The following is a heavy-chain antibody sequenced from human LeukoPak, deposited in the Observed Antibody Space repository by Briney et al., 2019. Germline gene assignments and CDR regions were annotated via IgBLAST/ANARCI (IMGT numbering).Heavy chain of an antibody. V-gene: IGHV3-48*03. CDR2: INSSGTTI. CDR1: GFTFSRYE. J-gene: IGHJ4*02. Sequence: QPGGSLRLSCATSGFTFSRYEMNWVRQAPGKGLDCVSSINSSGTTIYYADSEKGRFTISRDNAKNSLCLQMNSLRAEDTAVYYCAREGRADGDPLNYWGQGTLVTVSS. D-gene: IGHD4-17*01. CDR3: AREGRADGDPLNY.